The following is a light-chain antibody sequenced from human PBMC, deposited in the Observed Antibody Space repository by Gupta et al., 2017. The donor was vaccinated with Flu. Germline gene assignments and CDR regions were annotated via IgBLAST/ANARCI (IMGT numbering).Light chain of an antibody. Sequence: QSVRTQPPSVSGAPGQRVTISCTGSSSNIGAGYGVHWYQHLPGTTPKLIIYGNSHRPSGVPDRFSGSKSDTSASLAITGLQAEDEADYYCQSYDNSLSGSLFGGGTKLTVL. V-gene: IGLV1-40*01. CDR3: QSYDNSLSGSL. CDR2: GNS. CDR1: SSNIGAGYG. J-gene: IGLJ2*01.